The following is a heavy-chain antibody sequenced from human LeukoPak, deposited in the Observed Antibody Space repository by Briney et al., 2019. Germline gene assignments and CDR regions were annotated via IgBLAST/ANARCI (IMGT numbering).Heavy chain of an antibody. V-gene: IGHV4-30-2*01. CDR2: IYHSGST. D-gene: IGHD6-13*01. CDR1: GGSISSGGYY. J-gene: IGHJ4*02. Sequence: SETLSLTCAVSGGSISSGGYYWSWIRQPPGKGLEWIGYIYHSGSTYYNPSLKSRVTISVDRSKNQFDLTLSCVTAADTAVYYCARLSSSSQFDFWGQGTLVTVSS. CDR3: ARLSSSSQFDF.